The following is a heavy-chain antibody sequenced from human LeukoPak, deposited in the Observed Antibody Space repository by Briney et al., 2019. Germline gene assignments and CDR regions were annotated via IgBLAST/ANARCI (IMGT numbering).Heavy chain of an antibody. CDR2: ISYDGNDK. CDR1: GFTFSSYA. V-gene: IGHV3-30*04. J-gene: IGHJ6*03. D-gene: IGHD1-14*01. Sequence: GRSLRLSCAASGFTFSSYAMYWVRQSPGKGLEWVTLISYDGNDKYYADSVKGRFSISRDSSENMVFLQMNSLRPEDTAVYYCAVLTTLHIAVRPGDNYMDVWGKGTTVTVSS. CDR3: AVLTTLHIAVRPGDNYMDV.